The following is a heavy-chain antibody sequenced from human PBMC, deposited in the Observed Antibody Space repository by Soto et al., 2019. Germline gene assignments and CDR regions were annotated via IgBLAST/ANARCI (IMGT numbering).Heavy chain of an antibody. J-gene: IGHJ4*02. CDR1: GFTFSNYN. D-gene: IGHD5-12*01. V-gene: IGHV3-21*01. CDR2: ISRSSGYI. Sequence: EVQLVESGGGLVKPGESLRLSCAASGFTFSNYNMIWVRQAPGKGLEWVSSISRSSGYIYYADSMKGRFTISRDNAKNPLLLQMNSLRDEDTAVYFCARCGTGVQDGYNYIPNYWGQGTLVTVSS. CDR3: ARCGTGVQDGYNYIPNY.